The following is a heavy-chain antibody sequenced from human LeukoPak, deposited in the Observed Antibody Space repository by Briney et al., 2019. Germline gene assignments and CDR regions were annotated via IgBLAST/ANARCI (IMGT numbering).Heavy chain of an antibody. D-gene: IGHD5-12*01. V-gene: IGHV3-11*01. CDR3: ARDISGYGTPYYFDY. CDR2: ITSSGSTI. J-gene: IGHJ4*02. CDR1: GFTFSDYY. Sequence: GGSLRLSCAASGFTFSDYYMSWIRQAPGKGLEWVSYITSSGSTIYYADSVKGRFTISRDNAKNSLYLQMNSLRAEDTAVYYCARDISGYGTPYYFDYWGQGTLVTVSS.